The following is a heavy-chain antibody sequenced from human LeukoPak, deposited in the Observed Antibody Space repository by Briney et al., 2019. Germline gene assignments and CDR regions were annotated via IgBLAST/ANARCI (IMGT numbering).Heavy chain of an antibody. Sequence: PGGSLGLSCAASGFTFSSYAVSWVRQAAGKGLESVSAISGSGGRTYYADSVKGWFTISRDNSKNTLYLQMNTLRAEDTAVYYCATHTFPRAGPTYYFDYWRQGTLVTVSS. CDR2: ISGSGGRT. D-gene: IGHD1-7*01. J-gene: IGHJ4*02. CDR1: GFTFSSYA. V-gene: IGHV3-23*01. CDR3: ATHTFPRAGPTYYFDY.